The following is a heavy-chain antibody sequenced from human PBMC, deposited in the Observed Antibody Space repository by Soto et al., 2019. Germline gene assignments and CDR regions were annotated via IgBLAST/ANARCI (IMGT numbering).Heavy chain of an antibody. J-gene: IGHJ1*01. CDR3: ARAYCGGDCYPEYFQH. Sequence: QVQLVESGGGVVQPGRSLRLSCAASGFNFSSYAMHWVHQAPGKGLEWVAVISYDGSNIYYADSVKGRFTNSRDNSKNTLYLQMNSLRAEDTAVYYCARAYCGGDCYPEYFQHWGQGTLVTVSS. CDR2: ISYDGSNI. V-gene: IGHV3-30-3*01. D-gene: IGHD2-21*02. CDR1: GFNFSSYA.